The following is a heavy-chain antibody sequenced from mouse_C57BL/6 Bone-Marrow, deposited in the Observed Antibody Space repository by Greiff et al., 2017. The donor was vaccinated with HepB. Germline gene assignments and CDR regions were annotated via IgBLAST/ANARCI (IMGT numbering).Heavy chain of an antibody. Sequence: VQLQQSGTVLARPGASVKMSCKTSGYTFTSYWMHWVKQRPGQGLEWIGAIYPGNSDTSYNQKFKGKAKLTAVTSASTAYMELSSLTNEDSAVYYCTNIYYEYDFYWYFDVWGTGTTVTVSS. CDR3: TNIYYEYDFYWYFDV. V-gene: IGHV1-5*01. CDR1: GYTFTSYW. J-gene: IGHJ1*03. D-gene: IGHD2-4*01. CDR2: IYPGNSDT.